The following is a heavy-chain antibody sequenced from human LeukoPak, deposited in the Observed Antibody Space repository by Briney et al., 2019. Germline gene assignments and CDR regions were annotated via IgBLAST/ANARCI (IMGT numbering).Heavy chain of an antibody. CDR2: IKADGSGT. D-gene: IGHD2/OR15-2a*01. CDR3: ATWAFYHNLDV. V-gene: IGHV3-43*02. J-gene: IGHJ6*02. CDR1: GFNIGRSA. Sequence: PGGSLRLSCAASGFNIGRSAMYWVRQGPGRGLEWVSVIKADGSGTFYSDSVRGRFTTSRDNSKNSLYLQMSSLTSDDTALYYCATWAFYHNLDVWGQGTTVAVSS.